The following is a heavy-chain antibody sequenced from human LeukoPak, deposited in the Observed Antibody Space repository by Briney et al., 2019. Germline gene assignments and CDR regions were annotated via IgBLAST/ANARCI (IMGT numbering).Heavy chain of an antibody. Sequence: GGSLRLSCAASGFTFSSYAMSWVRQAPGKGLEWVSAISGIGGRTYYADSVKGRFTIARDNSKSTRYLQMNSLRGEGTAVYYCAKWSGYWSYWGEGTLVTVSS. CDR2: ISGIGGRT. J-gene: IGHJ4*02. CDR1: GFTFSSYA. D-gene: IGHD5-12*01. CDR3: AKWSGYWSY. V-gene: IGHV3-23*01.